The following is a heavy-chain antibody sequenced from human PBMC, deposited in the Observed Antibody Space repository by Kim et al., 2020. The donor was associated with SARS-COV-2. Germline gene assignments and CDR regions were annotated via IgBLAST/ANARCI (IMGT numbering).Heavy chain of an antibody. V-gene: IGHV3-23*01. J-gene: IGHJ4*02. CDR2: ITGNGDVT. Sequence: GGSLRLSCAASGFTFSYYAMSWVRQAPGKGLEWVSTITGNGDVTYYADSVKGRFTISRDNSKITLYLQMNSLTVEDTAMYFWTTGTHVYVDWGQGLLVTVSS. CDR3: TTGTHVYVD. CDR1: GFTFSYYA. D-gene: IGHD3-16*01.